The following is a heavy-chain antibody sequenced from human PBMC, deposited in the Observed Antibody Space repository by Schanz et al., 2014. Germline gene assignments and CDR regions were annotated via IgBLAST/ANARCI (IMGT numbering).Heavy chain of an antibody. CDR2: IWNNGVTK. Sequence: QVQLVESGGGVVQPGRSLRLSCAASGFTFSSYGMHWVRQAPGQGLEWVAVIWNNGVTKYYADSVRGRFTISRDRGQNSLYLQMNSLRAGDAAVYYCARGTDWDLHYWGQGALVIVSS. CDR1: GFTFSSYG. V-gene: IGHV3-33*01. CDR3: ARGTDWDLHY. D-gene: IGHD3-9*01. J-gene: IGHJ4*01.